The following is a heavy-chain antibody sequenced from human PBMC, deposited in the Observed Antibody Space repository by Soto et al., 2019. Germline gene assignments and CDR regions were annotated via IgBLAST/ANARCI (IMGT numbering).Heavy chain of an antibody. V-gene: IGHV1-2*02. CDR1: GYTFTGYY. D-gene: IGHD5-18*01. J-gene: IGHJ6*02. Sequence: GASVKVSCKASGYTFTGYYMHWVRQAPGQGLEWMGWINPNSGGTNYAQKFQGRVTMTRDTSISTAYMELSRLRSDDTAVYYCARDWVDTAIQGHYYYYYGMDVWGQGTTVTVPS. CDR3: ARDWVDTAIQGHYYYYYGMDV. CDR2: INPNSGGT.